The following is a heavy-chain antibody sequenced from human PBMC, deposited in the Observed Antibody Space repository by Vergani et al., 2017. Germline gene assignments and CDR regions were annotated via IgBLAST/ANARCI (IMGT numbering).Heavy chain of an antibody. Sequence: QVQLVESGGGVVQPGRSLRLSCAASGFTFSSYGMHWVRQAPGKGLEWVAVIWYDGSNNYYADSVKGRFTISRDNSKNTLYLQMNSLRAEDTAVYYCARDHGDTALDYWGQGTLVTVSS. CDR3: ARDHGDTALDY. CDR2: IWYDGSNN. CDR1: GFTFSSYG. V-gene: IGHV3-33*08. D-gene: IGHD5-18*01. J-gene: IGHJ4*02.